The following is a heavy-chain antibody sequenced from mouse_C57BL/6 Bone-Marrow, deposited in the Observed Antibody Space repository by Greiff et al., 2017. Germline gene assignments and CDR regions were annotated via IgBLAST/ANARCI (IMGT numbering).Heavy chain of an antibody. CDR2: ISNGGGST. CDR3: ARRGHYSPFAY. Sequence: EVKLVESGGGLVQPGGSLKLSCAATGFTFSDYYMYWVRQTPGKRLEWVAYISNGGGSTYYPDTVKGRFTISRENAKNTLYLQMSRLTSEDTAMYYCARRGHYSPFAYWGQGTLVTVSA. V-gene: IGHV5-12*01. CDR1: GFTFSDYY. J-gene: IGHJ3*01. D-gene: IGHD2-12*01.